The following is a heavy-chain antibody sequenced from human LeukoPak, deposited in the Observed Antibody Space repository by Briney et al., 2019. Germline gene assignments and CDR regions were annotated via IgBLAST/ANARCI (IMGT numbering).Heavy chain of an antibody. CDR3: AREGRRLDWLLWDDY. D-gene: IGHD3-3*01. CDR1: GGSISSSSYY. Sequence: PSETLSLTCTVSGGSISSSSYYWGWVRQPPGKGLEWIGSIYYSGSTYYNPSLKSRVTISVDTSKNQFSLKLSSVTAADTAVYYCAREGRRLDWLLWDDYWGQGTLVTVSS. V-gene: IGHV4-39*02. J-gene: IGHJ4*02. CDR2: IYYSGST.